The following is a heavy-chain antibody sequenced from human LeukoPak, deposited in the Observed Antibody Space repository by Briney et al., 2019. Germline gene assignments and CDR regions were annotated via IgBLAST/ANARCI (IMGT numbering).Heavy chain of an antibody. J-gene: IGHJ3*02. CDR3: ARGGGYYDSSGYYGSFYAFDI. CDR2: INHSGST. V-gene: IGHV4-34*01. CDR1: GGSFSGYY. Sequence: SETLSLTCAVYGGSFSGYYWSWIRQPPGKGLEWIGEINHSGSTNYNPSLKSRVTKSVDTSKNQFSLKLSSVTAADTAVYYCARGGGYYDSSGYYGSFYAFDIWGQGTMVTVSS. D-gene: IGHD3-22*01.